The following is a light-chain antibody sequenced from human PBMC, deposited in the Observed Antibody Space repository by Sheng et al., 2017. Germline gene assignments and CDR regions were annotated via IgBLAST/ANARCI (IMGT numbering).Light chain of an antibody. CDR3: QQHTNWPPT. CDR1: QSVNNK. V-gene: IGKV3-15*01. J-gene: IGKJ1*01. Sequence: EIVMTQSPATLSVSPGERATLSCRASQSVNNKLAWYQQNPGQSPRLLISGASTRATGVPARFSGSGSGTDFTLTISSLQSEDSAVYYCQQHTNWPPTFGQGTKVEVK. CDR2: GAS.